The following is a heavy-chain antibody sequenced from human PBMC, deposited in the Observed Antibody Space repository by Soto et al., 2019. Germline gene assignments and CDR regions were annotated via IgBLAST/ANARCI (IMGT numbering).Heavy chain of an antibody. CDR3: ARLLGQQLVAGYYGMDV. J-gene: IGHJ6*02. CDR1: GATFSSYA. Sequence: QVQLVQSGAEVKKPGSSVKVSCKASGATFSSYAISWVRQAPEQGLEWMGGIIPIFGTANYAQKFQGRVTITADESTSTAYMELSSLRSEDTAVYYCARLLGQQLVAGYYGMDVWGQGTTVTVSS. D-gene: IGHD6-13*01. CDR2: IIPIFGTA. V-gene: IGHV1-69*01.